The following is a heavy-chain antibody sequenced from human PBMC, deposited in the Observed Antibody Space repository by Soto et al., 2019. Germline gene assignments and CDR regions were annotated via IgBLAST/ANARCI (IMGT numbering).Heavy chain of an antibody. Sequence: SETLSLTCTVSGGSVSSGSYYWSWIRQPPGKGLEWIGYIYYSGSTNYNPSLKSRVTISVDTSKNQFSLKLSSVTAADTAVYYCARARAAAGASGYYYGMDVWGQGTTVTVSS. J-gene: IGHJ6*02. D-gene: IGHD6-13*01. V-gene: IGHV4-61*01. CDR1: GGSVSSGSYY. CDR3: ARARAAAGASGYYYGMDV. CDR2: IYYSGST.